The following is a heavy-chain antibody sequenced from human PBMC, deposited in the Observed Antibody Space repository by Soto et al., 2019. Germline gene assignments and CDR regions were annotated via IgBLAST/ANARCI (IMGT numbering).Heavy chain of an antibody. D-gene: IGHD3-16*01. Sequence: QVQLVQSAAEVKKPGASVKVTCKASGYTFIRYGITWVRQAPGQGLEWVGWISPYNDYTEHAQKFHGRVTMTTDTSSRTVPMALRGLRSDDTAVYYCARGGYYDNFWKKLNYYGLDVWGQGTTVTVSS. CDR3: ARGGYYDNFWKKLNYYGLDV. CDR2: ISPYNDYT. CDR1: GYTFIRYG. V-gene: IGHV1-18*01. J-gene: IGHJ6*02.